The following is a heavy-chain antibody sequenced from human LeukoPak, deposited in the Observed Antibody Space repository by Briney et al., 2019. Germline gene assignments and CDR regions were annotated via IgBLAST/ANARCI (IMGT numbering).Heavy chain of an antibody. J-gene: IGHJ6*02. CDR3: ARAGFWSGYYRQNYGMDV. Sequence: GGSLRLSCAASGFTFSSYDTHWVRQATGKGLEWVSAIGTAGDTYYPGSVKGRFTISRENAKNSLYLQMNSLRAGDTAVYYCARAGFWSGYYRQNYGMDVWGQGTTVTVSS. CDR2: IGTAGDT. CDR1: GFTFSSYD. D-gene: IGHD3-3*01. V-gene: IGHV3-13*01.